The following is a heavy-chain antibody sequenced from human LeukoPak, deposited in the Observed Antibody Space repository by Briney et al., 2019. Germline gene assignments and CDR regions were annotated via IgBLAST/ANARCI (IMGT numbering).Heavy chain of an antibody. CDR1: GYTVTRCE. CDR3: ARLGGGFDP. Sequence: ASLKLSCETYGYTVTRCEVRVLRQAIGQWLEWMGWMNPNSGNTGYAQKFQGRVTMTRNTSISTAYMELSSLRSEDTAVYYCARLGGGFDPWGQGTLVTVSS. CDR2: MNPNSGNT. D-gene: IGHD1-26*01. J-gene: IGHJ5*02. V-gene: IGHV1-8*01.